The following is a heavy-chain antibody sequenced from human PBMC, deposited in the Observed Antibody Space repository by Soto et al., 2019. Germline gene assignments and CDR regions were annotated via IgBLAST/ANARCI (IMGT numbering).Heavy chain of an antibody. CDR3: ARPPTANLDAFEI. Sequence: SETLSLTCTFSCGSISSSNYYWGWIRQPPGKGLEWIGSIYYSVSTFYNPSLKSRVTISVDTSKNQFSLKLNSVTAADTAVYYCARPPTANLDAFEIWGQGTLVTVSS. CDR1: CGSISSSNYY. CDR2: IYYSVST. D-gene: IGHD2-8*01. J-gene: IGHJ3*02. V-gene: IGHV4-39*01.